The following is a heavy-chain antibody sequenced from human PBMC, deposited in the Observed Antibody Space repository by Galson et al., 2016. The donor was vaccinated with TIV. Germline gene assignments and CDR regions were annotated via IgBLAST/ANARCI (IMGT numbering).Heavy chain of an antibody. V-gene: IGHV3-23*01. CDR1: GFRFFDFE. CDR2: ISAGATNT. D-gene: IGHD4-17*01. CDR3: AKDMGHYEALDS. Sequence: SLRLSCAAAGFRFFDFEMSWVRQAPGKGLEWVSGISAGATNTYYADSVGGRFTISRDNSNNILYLQMDRLQLEDTAVYFCAKDMGHYEALDSWGQGTLVTVSS. J-gene: IGHJ4*02.